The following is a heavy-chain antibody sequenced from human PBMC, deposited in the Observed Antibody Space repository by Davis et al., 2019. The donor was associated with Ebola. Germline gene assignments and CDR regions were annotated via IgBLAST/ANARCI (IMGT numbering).Heavy chain of an antibody. CDR3: ARVRYYPFYYGMDV. CDR1: GGSISSGDYY. J-gene: IGHJ6*04. Sequence: GSLRLSCTVSGGSISSGDYYWSWIRQPPGKGLEWIGYIYYSGSTNYNPSLKSRVTISVDTSKNQFSLKLSSVTAADTAVYYCARVRYYPFYYGMDVWGKGTTVTVSS. D-gene: IGHD3-16*02. CDR2: IYYSGST. V-gene: IGHV4-61*08.